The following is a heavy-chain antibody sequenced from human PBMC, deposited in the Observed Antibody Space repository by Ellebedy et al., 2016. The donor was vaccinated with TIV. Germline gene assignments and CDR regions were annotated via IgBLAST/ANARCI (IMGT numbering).Heavy chain of an antibody. CDR1: GYSFINYA. D-gene: IGHD6-13*01. V-gene: IGHV7-4-1*02. Sequence: AASVKVSCKASGYSFINYAILWVRQAPGQGPEWMGWINPNTGNPTYAQGFIGRFDFSLDTSVSTAYLQISSLKAEDTAVYYCARGWSVSGTRADYWGQGTLVTVSS. CDR3: ARGWSVSGTRADY. J-gene: IGHJ4*02. CDR2: INPNTGNP.